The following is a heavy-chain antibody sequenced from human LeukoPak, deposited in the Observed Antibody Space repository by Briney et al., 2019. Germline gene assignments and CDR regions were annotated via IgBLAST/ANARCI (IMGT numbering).Heavy chain of an antibody. Sequence: GGSLRLSCAASGFTFNNYAMTWVRQAPGKGLEWVSGIRGNGGSTYYADSVKGRFTISRDNSKNTLFLQMNSLRAEDTAVYYCAKDIVVVPAAGDAFDVWGQGTMVTVSS. D-gene: IGHD2-2*01. CDR3: AKDIVVVPAAGDAFDV. CDR2: IRGNGGST. CDR1: GFTFNNYA. J-gene: IGHJ3*01. V-gene: IGHV3-23*01.